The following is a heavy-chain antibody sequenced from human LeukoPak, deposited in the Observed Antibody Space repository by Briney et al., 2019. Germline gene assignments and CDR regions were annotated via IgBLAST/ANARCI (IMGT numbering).Heavy chain of an antibody. CDR3: ALTYGSGLAWFDP. CDR1: GFTFSSYA. J-gene: IGHJ5*02. V-gene: IGHV3-64*01. Sequence: GGSLRLSCAASGFTFSSYAMHWVRQAPGKGLEYVSAISGNGGSTYYANSVKGRFTISRDNSKNTLYLQMGSLRAEDMAVYYCALTYGSGLAWFDPWGQGTLVTVSS. CDR2: ISGNGGST. D-gene: IGHD3-10*01.